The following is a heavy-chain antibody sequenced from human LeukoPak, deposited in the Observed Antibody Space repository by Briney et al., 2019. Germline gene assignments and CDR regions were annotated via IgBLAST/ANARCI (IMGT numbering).Heavy chain of an antibody. CDR2: ISSSESTT. CDR3: ARSSQEAQLIAEYDILTGYFLR. CDR1: GFTFSDYY. J-gene: IGHJ4*02. Sequence: SGGSLRLSCAASGFTFSDYYMSWIRQAPGKGLEWISYISSSESTTYYADSVKGRFTISRDNAKSSLDLQMSSLRAEDSAVYYCARSSQEAQLIAEYDILTGYFLRWGQGTLVTVSS. D-gene: IGHD3-9*01. V-gene: IGHV3-11*01.